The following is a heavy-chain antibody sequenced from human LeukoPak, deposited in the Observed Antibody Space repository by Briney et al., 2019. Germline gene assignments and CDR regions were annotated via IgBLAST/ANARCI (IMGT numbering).Heavy chain of an antibody. J-gene: IGHJ3*02. CDR2: INPKSGGT. CDR3: ARDSGWEVVLYASEI. Sequence: GASVKASCKASGYTFTGYHIHWVRQAPGQGLEWMGWINPKSGGTNYAQKFEGWVTMTRDTSMSTVYMELSRLKSDDTAVYYCARDSGWEVVLYASEIWGQGTMVTVSS. CDR1: GYTFTGYH. V-gene: IGHV1-2*04. D-gene: IGHD1-26*01.